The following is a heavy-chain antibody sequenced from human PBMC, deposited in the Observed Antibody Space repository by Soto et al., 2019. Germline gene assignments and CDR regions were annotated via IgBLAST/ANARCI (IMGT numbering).Heavy chain of an antibody. CDR2: ISSSRSYI. CDR1: GFTFSSYS. D-gene: IGHD6-13*01. V-gene: IGHV3-21*01. J-gene: IGHJ6*03. CDR3: AREAIAAAGMHYYYYMDV. Sequence: GGSLRLSCAASGFTFSSYSMNWVRQAPGKGLEWVSSISSSRSYIYYADSLKGRFTISRDNAKNSLYLQMNSLRAEDTAVYYCAREAIAAAGMHYYYYMDVWGKGTTVTVSS.